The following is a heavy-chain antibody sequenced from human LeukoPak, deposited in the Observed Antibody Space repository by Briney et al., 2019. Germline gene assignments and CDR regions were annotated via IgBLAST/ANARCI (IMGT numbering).Heavy chain of an antibody. CDR1: GGTFISYA. CDR3: ARSWAPIAVYYYYMDV. Sequence: SSVTVSFKSSGGTFISYAISWVRQAPGQGLEWMGGIIPIFGTANYAQQFQGRVTITTDESTSTAYMELSSLRSEDTAVYYCARSWAPIAVYYYYMDVWGKGNPGHRLL. V-gene: IGHV1-69*05. J-gene: IGHJ6*03. D-gene: IGHD2-21*01. CDR2: IIPIFGTA.